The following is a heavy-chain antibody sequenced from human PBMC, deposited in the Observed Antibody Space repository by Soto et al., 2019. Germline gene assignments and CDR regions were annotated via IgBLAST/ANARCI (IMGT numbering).Heavy chain of an antibody. CDR3: TTNAMPRDLTFGELFDY. J-gene: IGHJ4*02. CDR1: SVSNAW. V-gene: IGHV3-15*07. D-gene: IGHD3-10*01. CDR2: INSKTDGGTT. Sequence: SVSNAWMTWVRQAPGKGLEWVGRINSKTDGGTTDYAPHVKGRFTISRDDSKNTLYLQMNSLNTEDTAVYYCTTNAMPRDLTFGELFDYWGQGTLVTVSS.